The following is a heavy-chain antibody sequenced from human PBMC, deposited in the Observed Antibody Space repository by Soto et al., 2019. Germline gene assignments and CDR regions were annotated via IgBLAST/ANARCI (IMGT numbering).Heavy chain of an antibody. Sequence: QVQMVQSGAEVKKPGSSVKGSCKASGGTLSRYSITWVRQAPGHGLEWIGRIIPIFGIASYAQKFQGRVTITADESTSTAYMELSSLRSDDTAVYYCAREDSDRETGLVPAAIDGMDVWGQGTTVTVSS. J-gene: IGHJ6*02. D-gene: IGHD2-2*01. CDR2: IIPIFGIA. CDR1: GGTLSRYS. V-gene: IGHV1-69*08. CDR3: AREDSDRETGLVPAAIDGMDV.